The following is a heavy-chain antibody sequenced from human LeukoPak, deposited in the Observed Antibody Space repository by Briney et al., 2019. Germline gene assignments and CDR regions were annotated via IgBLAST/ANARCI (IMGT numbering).Heavy chain of an antibody. V-gene: IGHV4-4*02. CDR3: LYGGNSRDWLY. J-gene: IGHJ4*02. Sequence: SETLSLTCTVSGASISSGNWWSWVRQPPGKGLEWIGESLHGGSANYNPSIKSRVTISIDKSKNQFSLNLISVTAADTAVYYCLYGGNSRDWLYWGQATLVTVSS. D-gene: IGHD4-23*01. CDR1: GASISSGNW. CDR2: SLHGGSA.